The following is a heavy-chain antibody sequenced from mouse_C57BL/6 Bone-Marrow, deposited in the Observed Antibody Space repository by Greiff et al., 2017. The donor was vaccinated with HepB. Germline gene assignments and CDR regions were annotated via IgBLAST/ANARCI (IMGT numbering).Heavy chain of an antibody. Sequence: VQLQQSGADLVKPGASVKLSCIVSGFNINDTYMYRVKQRPEQGLEWIGKIDPANGNTKYDPKFQGKATITANTSSNTAYLQLSSLTSEDTAVYYCATSPSFAYWGQGTLVTVSA. J-gene: IGHJ3*01. V-gene: IGHV14-3*02. CDR1: GFNINDTY. CDR2: IDPANGNT. CDR3: ATSPSFAY.